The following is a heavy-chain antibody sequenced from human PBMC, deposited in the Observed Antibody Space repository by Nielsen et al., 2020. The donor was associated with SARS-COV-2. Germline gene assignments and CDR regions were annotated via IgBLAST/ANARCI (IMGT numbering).Heavy chain of an antibody. CDR3: ARGIAFDY. J-gene: IGHJ4*02. V-gene: IGHV4-31*03. Sequence: SETLSLTCTVSGGSISSGGYYWTWIRQHPGKGLECIGYIYYSGSTYYNPSLKSRVTISVDTSKNQFSLKLSSVTAADTAVYYCARGIAFDYWGQGTLVTVSS. CDR2: IYYSGST. D-gene: IGHD6-13*01. CDR1: GGSISSGGYY.